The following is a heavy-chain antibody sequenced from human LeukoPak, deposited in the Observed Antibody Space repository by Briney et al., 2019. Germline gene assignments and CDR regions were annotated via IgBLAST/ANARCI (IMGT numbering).Heavy chain of an antibody. Sequence: GESLKISCKASGYHFADYWIGWVRQTPGKGLEWMGIIFPDDSDTKNSPSFEGQVTISVDESTTTAYLQWSSLKASDTAVYYCARRLRAVSNTMIWGPADAFDIWGQGTTVTVSS. V-gene: IGHV5-51*01. CDR2: IFPDDSDT. CDR3: ARRLRAVSNTMIWGPADAFDI. CDR1: GYHFADYW. D-gene: IGHD3-22*01. J-gene: IGHJ3*02.